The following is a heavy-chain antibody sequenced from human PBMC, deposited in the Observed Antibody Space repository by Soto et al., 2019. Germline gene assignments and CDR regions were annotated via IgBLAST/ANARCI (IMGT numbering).Heavy chain of an antibody. CDR2: IYHSGST. J-gene: IGHJ6*02. CDR3: ARSPDSSGYYPRWYYYGMDV. V-gene: IGHV4-4*02. D-gene: IGHD3-22*01. CDR1: GGSISSSNW. Sequence: QVQLQESGPGLVKPSGTLSLTCAVSGGSISSSNWWSWVRQPPGKGLEWIGEIYHSGSTNYNPSLQSPVTIPVDKPKNQFSLKLSSVTAADTAVYYCARSPDSSGYYPRWYYYGMDVWGQGTTVTVSS.